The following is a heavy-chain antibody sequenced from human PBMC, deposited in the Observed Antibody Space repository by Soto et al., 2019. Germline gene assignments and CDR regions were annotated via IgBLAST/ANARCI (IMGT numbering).Heavy chain of an antibody. J-gene: IGHJ1*01. Sequence: SGPTLVNPTQTLTLTCTFSGFSLSTSGVGVGWIRQPPGKALEWLALVYWDDDKRYSPSLKSRLTITKDTSKNQVVLTMTNMDPVDTATYYCAHLTYYYDSSGYYSRAEYFQHWGQGTLVTVSS. V-gene: IGHV2-5*02. CDR3: AHLTYYYDSSGYYSRAEYFQH. CDR1: GFSLSTSGVG. D-gene: IGHD3-22*01. CDR2: VYWDDDK.